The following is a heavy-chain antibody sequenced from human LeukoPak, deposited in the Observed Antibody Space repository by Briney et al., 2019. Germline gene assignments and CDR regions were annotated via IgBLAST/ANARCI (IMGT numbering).Heavy chain of an antibody. CDR2: ISSSGSTI. V-gene: IGHV3-11*04. CDR3: ARGPEFQTSAGRHLIYYFDY. J-gene: IGHJ4*02. Sequence: PGGSLRLSCAASGFTFSDYYMSWIRQAPGKGLEWVSYISSSGSTIYYADSVKGRFTISRDNAKNSLYLQMNSLRAEDTAVYYCARGPEFQTSAGRHLIYYFDYWGQGTLVTVSS. CDR1: GFTFSDYY. D-gene: IGHD6-13*01.